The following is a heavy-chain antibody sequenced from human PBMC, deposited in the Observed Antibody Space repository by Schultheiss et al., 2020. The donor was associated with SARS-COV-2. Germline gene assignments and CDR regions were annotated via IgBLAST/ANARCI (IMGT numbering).Heavy chain of an antibody. D-gene: IGHD3-22*01. Sequence: GGSLRLSCAASGFIFSSYGMHWVRQAPGKGLEWVAVIWYDGSNKYYADSVKGRFTISKDNSKNTLYLQMNSLRAEDTAVYYCAKPSSNYFDSSGYLDAFDIWGQGTMVTVSS. V-gene: IGHV3-30*02. J-gene: IGHJ3*02. CDR2: IWYDGSNK. CDR3: AKPSSNYFDSSGYLDAFDI. CDR1: GFIFSSYG.